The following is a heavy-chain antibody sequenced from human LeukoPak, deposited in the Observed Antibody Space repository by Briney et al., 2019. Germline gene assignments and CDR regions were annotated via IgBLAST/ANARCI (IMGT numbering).Heavy chain of an antibody. J-gene: IGHJ5*02. V-gene: IGHV4-38-2*02. CDR3: ARMFRSSWYINWFDP. CDR2: LYHSGST. D-gene: IGHD6-13*01. CDR1: GYSISTNNY. Sequence: SETLSLTCTVSGYSISTNNYWGWIRQPPGKGLEWIGSLYHSGSTYYNPSLKSRVTISVDTSKNQFSLKLNFVTAADTAMYYCARMFRSSWYINWFDPWGQGTLVTVSS.